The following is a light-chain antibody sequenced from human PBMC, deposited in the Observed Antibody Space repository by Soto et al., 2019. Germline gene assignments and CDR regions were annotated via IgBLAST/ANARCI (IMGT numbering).Light chain of an antibody. V-gene: IGKV3-20*01. CDR2: GAS. Sequence: EIVLTQSPGTLSLSPGERATLSCRASQSISSTYLAWYQQRPGQAPRLLIYGASIRATGITDRFSGSGSGTDFTLTISRLEPEDFAVYYCQQYGSSPPYTFGQGTNLEIK. J-gene: IGKJ2*01. CDR3: QQYGSSPPYT. CDR1: QSISSTY.